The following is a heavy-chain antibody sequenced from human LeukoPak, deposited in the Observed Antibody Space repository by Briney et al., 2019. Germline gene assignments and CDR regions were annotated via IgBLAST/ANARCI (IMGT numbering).Heavy chain of an antibody. J-gene: IGHJ4*02. CDR3: VKGPNTVTTAFDY. CDR1: GFTFSNHA. CDR2: IRPSGGDT. Sequence: GGSLRLSCAASGFTFSNHAMSWVRQSQEKGLVWVSSIRPSGGDTYYADAVKGRFTIYRDNSKNTLYLQMNNLRAEDTAVYYCVKGPNTVTTAFDYWGQGTLVSVSS. D-gene: IGHD4-17*01. V-gene: IGHV3-23*01.